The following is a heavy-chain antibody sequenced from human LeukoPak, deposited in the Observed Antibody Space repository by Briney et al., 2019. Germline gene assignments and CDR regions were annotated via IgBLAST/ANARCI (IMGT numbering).Heavy chain of an antibody. CDR1: GGSINSADYY. D-gene: IGHD2-21*02. CDR3: ARDRGVATALPGDFDS. V-gene: IGHV4-30-4*01. CDR2: VYYTGGT. Sequence: PSQTLSLTCTVSGGSINSADYYWSWIRQPPGKGLEWIGYVYYTGGTYYNPSLKSRVNISIDTSKNQISLKLSSVTAADTAVYYCARDRGVATALPGDFDSWGQGTLVTVSA. J-gene: IGHJ4*02.